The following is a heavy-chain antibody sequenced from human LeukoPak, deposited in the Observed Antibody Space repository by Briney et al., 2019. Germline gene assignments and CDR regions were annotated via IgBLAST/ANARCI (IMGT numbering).Heavy chain of an antibody. J-gene: IGHJ5*02. CDR3: ASFGSGKYYRFDP. CDR1: GYTFTDYY. Sequence: ASVKVSCKASGYTFTDYYMNWVRQAPGQGLEWMGWINPNSGGTNYAQKFQGRVTMTRDTSISTAYMEVSKLRSDDTAVYYCASFGSGKYYRFDPWGQGTLVTVSS. CDR2: INPNSGGT. D-gene: IGHD3-10*01. V-gene: IGHV1-2*02.